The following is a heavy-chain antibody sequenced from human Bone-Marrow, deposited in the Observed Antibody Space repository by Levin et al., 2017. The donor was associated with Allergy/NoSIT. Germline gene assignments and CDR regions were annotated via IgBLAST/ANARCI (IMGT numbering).Heavy chain of an antibody. D-gene: IGHD2-2*01. CDR1: GYTFTSYD. CDR2: MNPNSGNT. J-gene: IGHJ5*02. V-gene: IGHV1-8*01. Sequence: PAASVKVSCKASGYTFTSYDINWVRQATGQGLEWMGWMNPNSGNTGYAQKFQGRVTMTRNTSISTAYMELSSLRSEDTAVYYCASALTPNCSSTSCYWDNWFDPWGQGTLVTVSS. CDR3: ASALTPNCSSTSCYWDNWFDP.